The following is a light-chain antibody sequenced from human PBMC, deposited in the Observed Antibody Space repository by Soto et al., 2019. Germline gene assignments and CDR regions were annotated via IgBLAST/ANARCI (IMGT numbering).Light chain of an antibody. Sequence: DIQVTQHPSSLSASVGDRVTITCRASQGVKNNLAWYQQKPGETPKLLIYAASTLEAGIPPRFSGSGSGTDFTLTSSNLPPEDGATYCCQRYYKAPFTFGGGTKVEIK. J-gene: IGKJ4*01. V-gene: IGKV1-27*01. CDR1: QGVKNN. CDR3: QRYYKAPFT. CDR2: AAS.